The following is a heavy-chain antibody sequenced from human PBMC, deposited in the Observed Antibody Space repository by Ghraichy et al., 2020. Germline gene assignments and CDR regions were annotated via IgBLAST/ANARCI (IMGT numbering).Heavy chain of an antibody. Sequence: SETLSLTCAVSGDSITSSNWWTWVRQSPGKGLEWIGEIYRDGTTYYNPSLQSRVTISVDKSRNQVSLNLNFMTAVDIAVYYCASVPAGCSITTCYIQHWGQGSLVAV. CDR1: GDSITSSNW. CDR3: ASVPAGCSITTCYIQH. D-gene: IGHD2-2*02. J-gene: IGHJ1*01. CDR2: IYRDGTT. V-gene: IGHV4-4*02.